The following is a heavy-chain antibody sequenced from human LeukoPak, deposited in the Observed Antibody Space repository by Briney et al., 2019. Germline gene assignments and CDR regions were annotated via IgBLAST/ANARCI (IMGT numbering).Heavy chain of an antibody. D-gene: IGHD2-8*01. CDR2: ISTYNGNT. J-gene: IGHJ4*02. V-gene: IGHV1-18*04. Sequence: GASVKVSCKASGYTFTSYGISWVRQAPGQGLEWMGWISTYNGNTNYAQKLQGRVTMTTDTSTSTAYMELRSLRSDDTAVYYCARERLPYCTNGVCFVDYWGQGTLVAVSS. CDR1: GYTFTSYG. CDR3: ARERLPYCTNGVCFVDY.